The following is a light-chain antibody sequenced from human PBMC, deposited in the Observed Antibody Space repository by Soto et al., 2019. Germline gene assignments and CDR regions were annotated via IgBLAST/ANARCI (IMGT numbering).Light chain of an antibody. Sequence: EIVMTQSPATLSVSPGDRSTLSCRASQSVSSNLAWYQQKPGQAPRLLIYGASTRATGVPARFSGSGSGTDFTLTISGLQSEDFAIYFCQQYKNWPPSMYTFGPGTKLEIK. CDR1: QSVSSN. CDR3: QQYKNWPPSMYT. V-gene: IGKV3-15*01. J-gene: IGKJ2*01. CDR2: GAS.